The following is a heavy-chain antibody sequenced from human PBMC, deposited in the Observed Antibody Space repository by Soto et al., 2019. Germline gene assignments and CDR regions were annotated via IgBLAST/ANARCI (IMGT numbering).Heavy chain of an antibody. J-gene: IGHJ4*02. V-gene: IGHV3-66*01. Sequence: EVQLVESGGGLVQPGGSLRLSCAASGFTVSSNYMSWVRQAPGKGLEWVSVIYSGGSTYYADSVKGRFTISRDNSKTTLYLQMNSLRAEDTAVYYCAREHRGVAVAAGYWGQGNLVSVSS. CDR2: IYSGGST. CDR3: AREHRGVAVAAGY. CDR1: GFTVSSNY. D-gene: IGHD6-19*01.